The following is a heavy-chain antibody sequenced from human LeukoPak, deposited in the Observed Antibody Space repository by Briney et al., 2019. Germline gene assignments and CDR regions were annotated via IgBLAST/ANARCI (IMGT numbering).Heavy chain of an antibody. V-gene: IGHV4-59*01. CDR3: ARGDTMVRGVPFDY. D-gene: IGHD3-10*01. CDR1: GDSISSYY. Sequence: SETLSLTCTVSGDSISSYYWNWIRQPPGKGLEWIGYLSYSGSTNYNPSLRNRVTISVDTSKNQFSLKLSSVTAADTAVYYCARGDTMVRGVPFDYWGQGTLVTVSS. CDR2: LSYSGST. J-gene: IGHJ4*02.